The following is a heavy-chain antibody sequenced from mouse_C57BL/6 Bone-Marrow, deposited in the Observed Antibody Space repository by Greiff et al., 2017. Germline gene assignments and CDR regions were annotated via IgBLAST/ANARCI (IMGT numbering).Heavy chain of an antibody. D-gene: IGHD1-1*01. V-gene: IGHV1-59*01. CDR3: ARGGGDAVGDFDY. CDR1: GYTFTSYW. Sequence: QVQLQQSGAELVRPGTSVKLSCKASGYTFTSYWMHWVKQRPGQGLEWIGVIDPSDSYTNYNQKFKGKATLTVDTSSSTAYMQLSSLTSEDSAVYYWARGGGDAVGDFDYWGQGTTLTVSS. CDR2: IDPSDSYT. J-gene: IGHJ2*01.